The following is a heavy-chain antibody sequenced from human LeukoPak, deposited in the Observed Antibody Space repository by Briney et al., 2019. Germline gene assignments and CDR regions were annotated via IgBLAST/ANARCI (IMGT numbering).Heavy chain of an antibody. CDR1: GGSISSYY. Sequence: HSETLSLTCTVSGGSISSYYWSWIRQPPGKGLEWIGYIYYSGSTNYNPSLKSRVTISVDTSKNQFSLKLSSVTAADTAVYYCAREGYGSGSYYNWFDPWGQGTLVTVSS. CDR3: AREGYGSGSYYNWFDP. D-gene: IGHD3-10*01. J-gene: IGHJ5*02. CDR2: IYYSGST. V-gene: IGHV4-59*01.